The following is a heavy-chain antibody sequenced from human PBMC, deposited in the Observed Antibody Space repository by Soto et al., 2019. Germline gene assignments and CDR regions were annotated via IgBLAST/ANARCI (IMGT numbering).Heavy chain of an antibody. D-gene: IGHD2-15*01. CDR1: GGSISRGDYH. V-gene: IGHV4-30-4*01. Sequence: PSETLSLTCTVSGGSISRGDYHWSWIRQPPGKGLEWIGNIYYSGSTYYNPSLKSRLTISVDTSKNQFSLNLRSVTAADAAVFYCARACKGRRGSSYDDWGQGTLVTVSS. J-gene: IGHJ4*02. CDR2: IYYSGST. CDR3: ARACKGRRGSSYDD.